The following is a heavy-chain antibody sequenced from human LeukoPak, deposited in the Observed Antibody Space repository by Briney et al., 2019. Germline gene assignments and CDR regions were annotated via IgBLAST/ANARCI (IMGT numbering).Heavy chain of an antibody. CDR3: ASRDTATGLD. V-gene: IGHV4-34*01. CDR1: GGSFSGYY. D-gene: IGHD5-18*01. J-gene: IGHJ4*02. CDR2: INHSGST. Sequence: SETLSLTCAVYGGSFSGYYWSWIRQPPGKGLEWIGEINHSGSTNYNPSLKSRVTISVDTSKNQFSLKLSSVTAADTAVYYCASRDTATGLDWGQGALVTVSS.